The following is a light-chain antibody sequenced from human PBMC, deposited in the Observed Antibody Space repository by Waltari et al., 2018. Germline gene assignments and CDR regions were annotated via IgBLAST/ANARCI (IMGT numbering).Light chain of an antibody. V-gene: IGLV4-69*01. J-gene: IGLJ2*01. Sequence: QPEKGPRYLMNGKRGGSHIKGDGIPDRFSGSSSGSERYLTISSLQSEDEADYYCQTWDTATHVVFGGGTKLTVL. CDR2: GKRGGSH. CDR3: QTWDTATHVV.